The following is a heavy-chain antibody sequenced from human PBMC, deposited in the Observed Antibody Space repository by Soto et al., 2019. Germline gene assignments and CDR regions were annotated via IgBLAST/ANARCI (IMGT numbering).Heavy chain of an antibody. CDR2: IYYSGST. J-gene: IGHJ4*02. CDR1: GGSISSGGYY. Sequence: QVQLQESGPGLVKPSQTLSLTCTVSGGSISSGGYYWSWIRQHPGKGLEWIGYIYYSGSTYYNPSLKSRVTISVDTSKNQFSLKLSSVTAADTAVYYCARGRGMVYAISFVIDYWGQGTLVTVSS. CDR3: ARGRGMVYAISFVIDY. D-gene: IGHD2-8*01. V-gene: IGHV4-31*03.